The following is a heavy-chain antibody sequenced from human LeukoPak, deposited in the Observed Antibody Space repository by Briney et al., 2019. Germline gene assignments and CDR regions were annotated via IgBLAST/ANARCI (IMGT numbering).Heavy chain of an antibody. V-gene: IGHV1-18*01. CDR2: ISAYNGNT. J-gene: IGHJ4*02. Sequence: GASVKVSCKASGYTFTSYGISWVRQAPGQGLEWMGWISAYNGNTNYAQKLQGRVTMTTDTSTSTAYMELRSLRSDDTAVYYCAGDLWTTVTTTLDYWGQGTLVTVSS. CDR1: GYTFTSYG. CDR3: AGDLWTTVTTTLDY. D-gene: IGHD4-17*01.